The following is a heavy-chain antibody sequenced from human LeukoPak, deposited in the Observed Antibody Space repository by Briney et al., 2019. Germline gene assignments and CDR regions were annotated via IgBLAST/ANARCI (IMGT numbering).Heavy chain of an antibody. Sequence: ASVKVSCKASGYTFTGYYMHWVRQAPGQGLEWMGWINPNSGGTNYAQKFQGRVTMTRDTSISTAYMELSRLRSDDTAVYYCARPRHHRDGYNPCGQGTLVTVSS. CDR2: INPNSGGT. CDR1: GYTFTGYY. CDR3: ARPRHHRDGYNP. D-gene: IGHD5-24*01. V-gene: IGHV1-2*02. J-gene: IGHJ5*02.